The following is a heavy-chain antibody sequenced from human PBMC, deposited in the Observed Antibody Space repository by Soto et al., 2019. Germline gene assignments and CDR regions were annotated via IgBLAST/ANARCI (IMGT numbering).Heavy chain of an antibody. CDR3: AYLPCSGGSCYWFSFSGMDV. CDR2: IYWDDDK. J-gene: IGHJ6*02. Sequence: QITLKESGPPLVKPTQTLTLTCTFSGFSLSTSGVGVAWIRQPPGKALEWLALIYWDDDKRYRPSLESRLTTXSXTPXTQVFLTMTNMDSVDTATYYCAYLPCSGGSCYWFSFSGMDVWGQGTTVTVSS. D-gene: IGHD2-15*01. CDR1: GFSLSTSGVG. V-gene: IGHV2-5*02.